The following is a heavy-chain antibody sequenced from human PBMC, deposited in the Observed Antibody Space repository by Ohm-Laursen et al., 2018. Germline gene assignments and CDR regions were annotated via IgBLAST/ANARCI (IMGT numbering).Heavy chain of an antibody. CDR1: GYTFTTHY. D-gene: IGHD3-10*01. J-gene: IGHJ4*02. CDR3: AKPYYYDSGIYRYYFDY. CDR2: INPSGGST. Sequence: ASVKVSCKASGYTFTTHYIHWVRQAPGQGLEWMGIINPSGGSTKYAQKFQGRVTMTRDTSTSTVYMELSSLRSEDTAVYYCAKPYYYDSGIYRYYFDYWGQGTLSPSPQ. V-gene: IGHV1-46*01.